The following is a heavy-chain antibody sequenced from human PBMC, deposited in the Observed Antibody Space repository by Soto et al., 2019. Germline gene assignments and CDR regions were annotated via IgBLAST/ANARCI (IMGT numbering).Heavy chain of an antibody. Sequence: ASVKVSCKASGYTFTGYYMHWVRQAPGQGLEWMGWINPNSGGTNYAQKFQGRVTMTRDTSISTAYMELSRLRSDDTAMYYCARGITIFGVVIPRFDPWGQGTLVTVSS. V-gene: IGHV1-2*02. J-gene: IGHJ5*02. CDR2: INPNSGGT. CDR1: GYTFTGYY. CDR3: ARGITIFGVVIPRFDP. D-gene: IGHD3-3*01.